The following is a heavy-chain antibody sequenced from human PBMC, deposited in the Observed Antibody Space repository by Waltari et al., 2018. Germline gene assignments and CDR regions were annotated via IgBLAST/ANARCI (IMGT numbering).Heavy chain of an antibody. V-gene: IGHV4-38-2*02. Sequence: QVQLQESGPGLVKPSETLSLTCTVSGYSISSGYYWGWIRQPPGKGLEWIGSIYHSGSTYYNPSLKSRVTISVDTSKNQFSLKLSSVTAADTAVYYCARDPVVGAFDIWGQGTMVTVSS. J-gene: IGHJ3*02. CDR3: ARDPVVGAFDI. D-gene: IGHD3-22*01. CDR2: IYHSGST. CDR1: GYSISSGYY.